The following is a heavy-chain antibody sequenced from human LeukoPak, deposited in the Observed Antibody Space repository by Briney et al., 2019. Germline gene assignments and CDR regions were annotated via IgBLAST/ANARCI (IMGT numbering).Heavy chain of an antibody. CDR3: ARDRDYAFDI. CDR2: ISGSGGST. D-gene: IGHD3/OR15-3a*01. CDR1: GFTFSSYA. J-gene: IGHJ3*02. V-gene: IGHV3-23*01. Sequence: GGSLRLSCAASGFTFSSYAMSWVRQAPGKGLEWISAISGSGGSTYYADSVKGRFTISRDNSKNTLYLQMNSLRAEDTAVYYCARDRDYAFDIWGQGTMVTVSS.